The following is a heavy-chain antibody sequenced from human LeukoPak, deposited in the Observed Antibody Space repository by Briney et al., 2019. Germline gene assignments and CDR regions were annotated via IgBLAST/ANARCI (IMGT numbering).Heavy chain of an antibody. V-gene: IGHV4-34*01. CDR2: INPRGST. CDR1: GGSFSSHY. J-gene: IGHJ6*04. CDR3: ARGLRQGSAWSWGPKEKSYQYMDV. Sequence: SETLSLTCGVSGGSFSSHYWTGIRQPPGKGLEWIGEINPRGSTNYNPSLESRVTVSADTSRNQLSLSLTSVTAADSAVYFCARGLRQGSAWSWGPKEKSYQYMDVWGTGTTVIVSS. D-gene: IGHD6-19*01.